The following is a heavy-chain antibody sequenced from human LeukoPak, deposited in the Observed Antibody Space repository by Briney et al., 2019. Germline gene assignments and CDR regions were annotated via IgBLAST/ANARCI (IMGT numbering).Heavy chain of an antibody. CDR2: INHSGST. J-gene: IGHJ4*02. Sequence: KPSETLSLTCAVYGGSFSGYYWSWIRQPPGKGLEWIGEINHSGSTNYNPSLKSRVTIPVDTSKNQFSLKLSSVTAADTAVYYCAREKVAYDFWSGYYRRYFDYWGQGTLVTVSS. D-gene: IGHD3-3*01. CDR1: GGSFSGYY. V-gene: IGHV4-34*01. CDR3: AREKVAYDFWSGYYRRYFDY.